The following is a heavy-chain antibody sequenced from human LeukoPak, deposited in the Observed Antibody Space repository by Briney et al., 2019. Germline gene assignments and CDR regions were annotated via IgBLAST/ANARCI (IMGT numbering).Heavy chain of an antibody. J-gene: IGHJ4*02. D-gene: IGHD4-23*01. Sequence: PGGSLRLSCAASGFTFSSYWMSWVRQAPGKGLEWVANIKQDGSEKYYVDSVKGRFTISRDNAKNSLYLQMNSLRAEDTAVYYCARDYYGGNSIYFDYWGQGTLVTVSS. CDR2: IKQDGSEK. V-gene: IGHV3-7*01. CDR1: GFTFSSYW. CDR3: ARDYYGGNSIYFDY.